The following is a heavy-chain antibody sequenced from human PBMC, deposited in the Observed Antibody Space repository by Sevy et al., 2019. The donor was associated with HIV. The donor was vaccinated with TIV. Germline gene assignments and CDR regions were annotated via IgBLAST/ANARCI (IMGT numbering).Heavy chain of an antibody. CDR2: IKQDGSEK. Sequence: GGSLRLSCAASGFIFSNYWMSWVRQAPGKGLEWVANIKQDGSEKYYVDSVRGRFTISRDNAKNSLYLQMNSLRVEDTAVYYCAWGAWNEIWGQGTTVTVSS. CDR1: GFIFSNYW. J-gene: IGHJ6*02. V-gene: IGHV3-7*04. D-gene: IGHD1-1*01. CDR3: AWGAWNEI.